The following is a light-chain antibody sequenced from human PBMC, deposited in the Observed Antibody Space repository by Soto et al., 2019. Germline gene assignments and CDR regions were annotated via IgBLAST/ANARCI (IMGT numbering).Light chain of an antibody. CDR3: QSYDSSLSGSNV. J-gene: IGLJ1*01. Sequence: QLVLTQPPSVSGAPGQRVTISCTGGDSNIGAGYDVHWYKQLPGTAPKLLIYGNNNRPSGVPDRFSGSKSGTSASLAITGLQAEDEADYYCQSYDSSLSGSNVFGTGTKLTVL. V-gene: IGLV1-40*01. CDR2: GNN. CDR1: DSNIGAGYD.